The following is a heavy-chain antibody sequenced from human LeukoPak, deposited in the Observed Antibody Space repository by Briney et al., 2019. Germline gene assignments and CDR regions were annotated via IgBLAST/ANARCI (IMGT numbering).Heavy chain of an antibody. CDR1: GGSFSGYY. J-gene: IGHJ3*02. CDR2: INHSGST. CDR3: ARGRGYSGYEAFDI. Sequence: SETLSLTCAVYGGSFSGYYWSWIRQPPGKGLEWIGEINHSGSTNYNPSLKSRVTISVDTSKNQFSLKLSSVTAADTAVYYCARGRGYSGYEAFDIWGRGTMVTVSS. D-gene: IGHD5-12*01. V-gene: IGHV4-34*01.